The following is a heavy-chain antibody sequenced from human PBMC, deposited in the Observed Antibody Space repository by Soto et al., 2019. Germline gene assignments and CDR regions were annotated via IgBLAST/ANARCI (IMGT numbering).Heavy chain of an antibody. V-gene: IGHV1-2*04. CDR3: ARDLGDSSGYYLFASDY. CDR1: GYTFTGYY. Sequence: ASVKVSCKASGYTFTGYYMHWVRQAPGQGLEWMGLINPNSGGTNYAQKFQGWVTMTRDTSISTAYMELSRLRSDDTAVYYCARDLGDSSGYYLFASDYWGQGTLVTVSS. J-gene: IGHJ4*02. CDR2: INPNSGGT. D-gene: IGHD3-22*01.